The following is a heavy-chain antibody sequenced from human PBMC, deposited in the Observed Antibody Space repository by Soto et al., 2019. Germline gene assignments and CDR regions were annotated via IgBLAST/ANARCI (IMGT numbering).Heavy chain of an antibody. D-gene: IGHD6-19*01. V-gene: IGHV3-48*01. CDR3: ARELGFDAVARMDV. Sequence: EVQLVESGGGLVQPGGSLRLSCAASGVTFSSYSMVWVRQAPGKGLEWVSYISSSSSSIYYADSVKGRFTTSRDNAKNSTYLQMNSLRVEGTAVYYCARELGFDAVARMDVWGQGTTVTVSS. CDR2: ISSSSSSI. J-gene: IGHJ6*02. CDR1: GVTFSSYS.